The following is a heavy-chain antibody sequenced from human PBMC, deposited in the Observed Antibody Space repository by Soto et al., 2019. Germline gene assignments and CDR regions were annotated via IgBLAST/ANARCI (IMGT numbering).Heavy chain of an antibody. CDR2: MNPNSGNT. CDR3: ARVVVVPAATSLGDYYYYYYMDV. D-gene: IGHD2-2*01. Sequence: ASVKVSCKASGYTFTSYDINWVRQATGQGLEWMGWMNPNSGNTGYAQKFQGRVTMTRNTSISTAYMELSSLRSEDTAVYYCARVVVVPAATSLGDYYYYYYMDVWGKGATVTVSS. V-gene: IGHV1-8*01. CDR1: GYTFTSYD. J-gene: IGHJ6*03.